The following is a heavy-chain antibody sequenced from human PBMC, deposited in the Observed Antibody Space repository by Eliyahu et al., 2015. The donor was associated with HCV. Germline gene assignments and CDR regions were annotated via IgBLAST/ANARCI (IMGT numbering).Heavy chain of an antibody. J-gene: IGHJ6*03. CDR3: TTGAPGGFDYYLDV. V-gene: IGHV3-15*01. CDR1: XFTYSKPW. Sequence: EVQLVESGGGLVKPGGSLRLSCAASXFTYSKPWXGWVRQAXGKGXEWIGXIKXKXDGGTTDYXXPVKGRFTISRDDSKSTLYLQMNSLKTEDTAVYYCTTGAPGGFDYYLDVWGQGTTVTVSS. D-gene: IGHD3-10*01. CDR2: IKXKXDGGTT.